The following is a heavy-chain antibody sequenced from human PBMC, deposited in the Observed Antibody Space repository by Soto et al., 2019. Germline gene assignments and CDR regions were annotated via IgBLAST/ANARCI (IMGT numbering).Heavy chain of an antibody. CDR3: ARGSRSSSWYGRGWFDP. CDR2: INPKSGGT. CDR1: GYTFTGYY. Sequence: ASVTVSCKASGYTFTGYYMHWVRQAPGQGLEWMGWINPKSGGTNYAQKFQGWVTMTRDTSISTAYMGLSRLRSDDTAVYYCARGSRSSSWYGRGWFDPWGQGTLVTVSS. D-gene: IGHD6-13*01. J-gene: IGHJ5*02. V-gene: IGHV1-2*04.